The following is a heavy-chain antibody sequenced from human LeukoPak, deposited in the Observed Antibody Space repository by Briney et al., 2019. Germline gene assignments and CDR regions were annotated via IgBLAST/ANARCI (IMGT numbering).Heavy chain of an antibody. Sequence: GASVKVSCKASGYTFTGYYMHWVRQAPGQGLEWMGIINPSGGSTSYTQKFQGRVTMTRDMSTSTVYMELSSLRSEDTAVYYCARSVLVDVVVIPIMDVWGKGTTVTVSS. D-gene: IGHD3-22*01. CDR1: GYTFTGYY. V-gene: IGHV1-46*01. CDR2: INPSGGST. CDR3: ARSVLVDVVVIPIMDV. J-gene: IGHJ6*03.